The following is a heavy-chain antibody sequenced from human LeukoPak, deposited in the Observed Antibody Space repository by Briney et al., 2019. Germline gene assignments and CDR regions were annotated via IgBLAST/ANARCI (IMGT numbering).Heavy chain of an antibody. CDR3: AKPSSSWSYYFDY. J-gene: IGHJ4*02. Sequence: VASVTVSCTASGGTFSSYAMSWVRQAPGKGLEWVSAISGSGGSTYYADSVKGRFTISRDNSKNTLYLQMNSLRAEDTAVYYCAKPSSSWSYYFDYWGQGTLVTVSS. CDR2: ISGSGGST. CDR1: GGTFSSYA. V-gene: IGHV3-23*01. D-gene: IGHD6-13*01.